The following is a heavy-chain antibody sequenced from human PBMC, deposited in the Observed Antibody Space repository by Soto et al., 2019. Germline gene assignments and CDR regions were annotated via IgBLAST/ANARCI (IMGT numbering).Heavy chain of an antibody. V-gene: IGHV3-11*01. Sequence: QVQLVESGGGLVKPGGSLRLSCAASGFTFSDHFMSWIRQAPGQGLEWASYVSRSGSSIYYADSVKGRFTISRDNAKNCLSLQMKSLRAEETAVYYCARVPKGVVVAANDYWGQGSLVTVSS. CDR3: ARVPKGVVVAANDY. CDR1: GFTFSDHF. D-gene: IGHD2-15*01. CDR2: VSRSGSSI. J-gene: IGHJ4*02.